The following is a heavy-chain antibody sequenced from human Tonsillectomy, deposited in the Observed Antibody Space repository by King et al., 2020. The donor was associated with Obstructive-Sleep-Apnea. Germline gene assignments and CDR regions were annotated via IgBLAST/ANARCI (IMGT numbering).Heavy chain of an antibody. Sequence: VQLVESGGGLVKPGGSLRLSCAASGFTFFNAWMSWVRQAPGKGLEWVGRIKSKSDGGATDYAAPVKGRFTISRDDSKNTLYLYMNNLKAEDSAVYYCTTDFVKNFDWPFDYWGQGALVTVSS. CDR3: TTDFVKNFDWPFDY. CDR2: IKSKSDGGAT. V-gene: IGHV3-15*01. J-gene: IGHJ4*02. D-gene: IGHD3-9*01. CDR1: GFTFFNAW.